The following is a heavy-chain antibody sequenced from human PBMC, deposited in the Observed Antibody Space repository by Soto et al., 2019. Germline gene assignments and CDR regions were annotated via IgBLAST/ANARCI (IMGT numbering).Heavy chain of an antibody. Sequence: SETLSLTCTVSGGSISSYYWSWIRQPPGKGLEWIGYIYYSGSTNYNPSLKSRVTISVDTSKNQFSLKLSSVTAADTAVYYCARALNSGYDQYYFDYWGQGTLVTVSS. CDR1: GGSISSYY. CDR3: ARALNSGYDQYYFDY. J-gene: IGHJ4*02. CDR2: IYYSGST. D-gene: IGHD5-12*01. V-gene: IGHV4-59*01.